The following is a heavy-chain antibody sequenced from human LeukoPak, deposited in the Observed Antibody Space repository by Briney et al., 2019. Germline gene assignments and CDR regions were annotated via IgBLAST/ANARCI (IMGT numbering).Heavy chain of an antibody. D-gene: IGHD3-3*01. CDR1: GGSFSGYY. J-gene: IGHJ4*02. CDR3: ARDKSKASGFGGYYD. CDR2: INHSGST. Sequence: SETLSLTCAVYGGSFSGYYWSWIRQPPGKGLEWIGEINHSGSTNYNPSLKSRVTISVDTSKNQFSLKLSSVTAADTAVYYCARDKSKASGFGGYYDWGQGTLVTVSS. V-gene: IGHV4-34*01.